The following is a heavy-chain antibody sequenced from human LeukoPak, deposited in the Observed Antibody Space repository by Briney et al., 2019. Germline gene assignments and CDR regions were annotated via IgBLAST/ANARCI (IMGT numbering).Heavy chain of an antibody. CDR3: ARDRAVRGVIITGPVY. V-gene: IGHV3-21*01. CDR2: ISGSSTYI. CDR1: GFTFSAYS. J-gene: IGHJ4*02. Sequence: PGGSLRLSCAGSGFTFSAYSMNWVRQAPGKGLEWVSSISGSSTYIYYADSVKGRFTISRDNAKNSLYLQMNSLRAEDTAVYYCARDRAVRGVIITGPVYWGQGTLVTVSS. D-gene: IGHD3-10*01.